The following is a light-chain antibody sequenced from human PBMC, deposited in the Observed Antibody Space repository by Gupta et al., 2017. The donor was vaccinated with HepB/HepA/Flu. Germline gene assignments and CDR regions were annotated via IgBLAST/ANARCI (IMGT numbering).Light chain of an antibody. V-gene: IGLV3-21*03. Sequence: SYVLTQAPWGSVAPGKTDRMNCGGDDIGTKSVHWYQQKPGQAPVLVVYDDTDRPSGIPERFSGSNSGNKATLTIARVEDGDEADYYCQVWDTSSNQGVFGGGTKLTVL. CDR1: DIGTKS. CDR2: DDT. J-gene: IGLJ3*02. CDR3: QVWDTSSNQGV.